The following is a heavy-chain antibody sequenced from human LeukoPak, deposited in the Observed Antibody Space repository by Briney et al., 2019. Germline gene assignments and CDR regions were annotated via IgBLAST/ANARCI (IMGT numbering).Heavy chain of an antibody. Sequence: SETLSLTCTVSGGSISTYYWSWIRQSPGKGLEWIADISASGGTNYNPSLESRVTVSIDSSKNQFSLKLSSVTAADTALYFCASYTASGAYFGQWGQGTLVTVSS. V-gene: IGHV4-4*08. J-gene: IGHJ4*02. D-gene: IGHD3-16*01. CDR2: ISASGGT. CDR3: ASYTASGAYFGQ. CDR1: GGSISTYY.